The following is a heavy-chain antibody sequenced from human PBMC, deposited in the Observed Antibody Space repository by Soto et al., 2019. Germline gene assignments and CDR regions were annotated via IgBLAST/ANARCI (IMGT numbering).Heavy chain of an antibody. CDR1: GGSISSYY. CDR3: ARYCSGGSCYLDP. Sequence: ASETLSLTCTVSGGSISSYYWSWIRQPPGKGIERIGYIYYSGSTNYNPSLKSRITISVDTSKNQFSLKLSSVTSADTAVYYCARYCSGGSCYLDPWGQGTLVTVS. CDR2: IYYSGST. V-gene: IGHV4-59*01. D-gene: IGHD2-15*01. J-gene: IGHJ5*02.